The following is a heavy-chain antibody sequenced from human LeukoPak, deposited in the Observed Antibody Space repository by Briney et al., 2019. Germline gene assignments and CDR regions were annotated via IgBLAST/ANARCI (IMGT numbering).Heavy chain of an antibody. CDR3: ARDIVVVPAAMRGYGMDV. Sequence: GGSLRLSCAASGFTVSSNYMSWVRQAPGKGLEWVSVIYSGGSTYYADSVKGRFTISRDNAKNSLYLQMNSLRAEDTAVYYCARDIVVVPAAMRGYGMDVWGQGTTVTVSS. D-gene: IGHD2-2*01. CDR2: IYSGGST. J-gene: IGHJ6*02. CDR1: GFTVSSNY. V-gene: IGHV3-66*01.